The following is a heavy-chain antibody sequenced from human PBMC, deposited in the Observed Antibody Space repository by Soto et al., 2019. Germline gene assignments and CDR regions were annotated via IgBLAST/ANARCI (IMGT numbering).Heavy chain of an antibody. CDR3: ASSSNSGYVKYYFDY. D-gene: IGHD5-12*01. J-gene: IGHJ4*02. Sequence: EVQLVESGGGLVKPGGSLRLSCAASGFTFSSYSMNWVRQAPGKGLEWVSSITSSSSYIYYADSVKGRFTISRDNAKKSLYLQLNSLRAEDMAVYYCASSSNSGYVKYYFDYWGQGTLVTVSS. CDR2: ITSSSSYI. CDR1: GFTFSSYS. V-gene: IGHV3-21*02.